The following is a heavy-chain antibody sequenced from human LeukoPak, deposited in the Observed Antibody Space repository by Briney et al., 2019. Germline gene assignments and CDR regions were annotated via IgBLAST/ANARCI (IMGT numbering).Heavy chain of an antibody. J-gene: IGHJ4*02. CDR2: IYYSGST. CDR1: GGSISSYY. D-gene: IGHD6-19*01. CDR3: AGGGPIAVAGFDY. V-gene: IGHV4-59*01. Sequence: PSETLSLTCTVSGGSISSYYWSWIRQPPGKGLEWIGYIYYSGSTNYNPSLKSRVTISVHTSKNQFSLKLSSVTAADTAVYYCAGGGPIAVAGFDYRGQGTLVTVSS.